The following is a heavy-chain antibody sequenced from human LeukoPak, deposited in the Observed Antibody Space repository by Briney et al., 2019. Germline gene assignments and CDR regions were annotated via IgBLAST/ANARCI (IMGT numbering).Heavy chain of an antibody. CDR2: MYHSGST. J-gene: IGHJ3*02. CDR3: ARHSAHSSTNDAFDI. V-gene: IGHV4-59*11. Sequence: PSETLSLTCTVSGGSISSHYWSWIRQPPGKGLKWIGYMYHSGSTNYNPSLKSRVTISVDTSKNQFSLKLSSVTAADTAVYYCARHSAHSSTNDAFDIWGQGTMVTVSS. CDR1: GGSISSHY. D-gene: IGHD6-13*01.